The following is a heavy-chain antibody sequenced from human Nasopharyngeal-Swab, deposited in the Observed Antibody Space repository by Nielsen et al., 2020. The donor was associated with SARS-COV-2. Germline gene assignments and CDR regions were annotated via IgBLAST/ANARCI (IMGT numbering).Heavy chain of an antibody. CDR1: GFTFSSYA. V-gene: IGHV3-30-3*01. Sequence: GESLKISCAASGFTFSSYAMHWVRQAPGKGLEWVAVISYDGSNKYYADSVKGRFTISRDNSKNTLYLQMNSLRAEDTAVYYCARDMWYGDGGMDVWGQGTTVTVSS. D-gene: IGHD2-21*02. J-gene: IGHJ6*02. CDR2: ISYDGSNK. CDR3: ARDMWYGDGGMDV.